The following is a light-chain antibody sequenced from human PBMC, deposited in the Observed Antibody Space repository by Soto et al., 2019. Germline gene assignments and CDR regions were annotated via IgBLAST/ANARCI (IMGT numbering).Light chain of an antibody. CDR2: AAS. V-gene: IGKV1-27*01. J-gene: IGKJ3*01. CDR1: QGISNY. Sequence: DIQMTQSPSSLSASVGDRVTITCRASQGISNYLARYQRKPGKVPKLLMYAASTLQSGVPARFGGSGSGTEFTLASSSLQPHGVGTFYCQIHLRAPFTGGGGPDVDI. CDR3: QIHLRAPFT.